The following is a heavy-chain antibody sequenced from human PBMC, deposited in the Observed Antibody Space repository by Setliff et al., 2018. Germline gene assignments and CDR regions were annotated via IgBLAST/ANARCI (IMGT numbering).Heavy chain of an antibody. CDR2: IRVYDGYT. CDR3: VRDRPRYLDWEMDV. D-gene: IGHD3-9*01. J-gene: IGHJ6*03. V-gene: IGHV1-18*01. CDR1: GYMFTTYG. Sequence: PSVKVSCKTSGYMFTTYGISWVRQDPGQGLEWMGWIRVYDGYTDYAQKFQGRVTMTKDTSTSTAYMELRSLRPDDTAVYYCVRDRPRYLDWEMDVWGKGTAVTV.